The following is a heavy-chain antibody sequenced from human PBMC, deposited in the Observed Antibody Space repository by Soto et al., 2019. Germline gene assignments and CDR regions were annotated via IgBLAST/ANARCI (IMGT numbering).Heavy chain of an antibody. Sequence: ASVKVSCKASGYTFTSYGISWVRQAPGQGLEWMGWISAYNGNTNYAQKLQGRVTMTTDTSTSTAYMELRSLRSDDTAVYYCARALGYCSSTSCPYDAFDTWGQGTMVTVS. CDR2: ISAYNGNT. CDR1: GYTFTSYG. CDR3: ARALGYCSSTSCPYDAFDT. D-gene: IGHD2-2*01. J-gene: IGHJ3*02. V-gene: IGHV1-18*01.